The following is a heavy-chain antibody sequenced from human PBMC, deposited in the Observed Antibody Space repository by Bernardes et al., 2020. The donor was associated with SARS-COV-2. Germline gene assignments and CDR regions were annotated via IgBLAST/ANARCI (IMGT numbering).Heavy chain of an antibody. CDR3: AKLIIIQLWEDFDY. V-gene: IGHV4-34*01. CDR2: INHSGST. Sequence: SETLSLTCAVYGGSFSGYYWSWIRQPPGKGLEWIGEINHSGSTNYNPSLKSRVTISVDTSKNQFSLKLSSVTAEDTAVYYCAKLIIIQLWEDFDYWGQGTRVTVSS. J-gene: IGHJ4*02. D-gene: IGHD5-18*01. CDR1: GGSFSGYY.